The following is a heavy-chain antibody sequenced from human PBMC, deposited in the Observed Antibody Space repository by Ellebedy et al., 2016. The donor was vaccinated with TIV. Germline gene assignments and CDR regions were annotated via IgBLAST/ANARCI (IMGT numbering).Heavy chain of an antibody. CDR3: ARDLMASGWFDP. J-gene: IGHJ5*02. CDR1: GGSISSYY. CDR2: IHYSGTS. D-gene: IGHD3-10*01. V-gene: IGHV4-59*01. Sequence: MPSETLSLTCTVSGGSISSYYWSWIRRPPGKGLEWIGYIHYSGTSNYNPSLKSRVTVSVDTSKNHFSLKLRSVTAADTAVYYCARDLMASGWFDPWGQGTLVTVSS.